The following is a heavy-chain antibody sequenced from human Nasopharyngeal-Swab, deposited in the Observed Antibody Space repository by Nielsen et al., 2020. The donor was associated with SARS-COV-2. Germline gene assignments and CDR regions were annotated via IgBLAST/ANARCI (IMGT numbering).Heavy chain of an antibody. CDR3: SRDQNTYYDSSGYYNFDY. V-gene: IGHV1-69*13. CDR2: IITIFGTA. Sequence: SVKVSCKASGGTFSSYAMSWVRQARGQGLEWMGGIITIFGTANYAQKFPGRVTITADESTSTAYMELSSLRSEDTAVYYCSRDQNTYYDSSGYYNFDYWGQGTLVTVSS. CDR1: GGTFSSYA. J-gene: IGHJ4*02. D-gene: IGHD3-22*01.